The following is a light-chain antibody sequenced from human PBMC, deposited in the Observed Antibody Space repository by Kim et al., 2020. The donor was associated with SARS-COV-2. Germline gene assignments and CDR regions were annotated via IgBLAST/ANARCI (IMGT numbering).Light chain of an antibody. J-gene: IGKJ1*01. CDR2: GAS. CDR1: QTVSSSY. CDR3: QQYASSPWT. V-gene: IGKV3-20*01. Sequence: EILLTQSPGTLSLSPGDRATLSCRASQTVSSSYLAWFQQKPGQPPRILLYGASSRASDIPDRFSGSGSGTDFTLSISRLEPEDFAVYYCQQYASSPWTFGKGTKVEIK.